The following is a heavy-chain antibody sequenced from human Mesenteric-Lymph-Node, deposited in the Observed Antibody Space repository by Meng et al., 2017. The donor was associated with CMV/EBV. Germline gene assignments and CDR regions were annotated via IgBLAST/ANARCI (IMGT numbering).Heavy chain of an antibody. D-gene: IGHD4-23*01. Sequence: QVQQQQWGAGLLKPSETLSLTCAVYGGSFSGYDWSWIRQPPGKGLEWIGEINHSGSTNYNPSLKSRVTISVDTSKNQFSLKLSSVTAADTAVYYCARHQRWLKSEGGFNYWGQGTLVTVSS. CDR1: GGSFSGYD. J-gene: IGHJ4*02. V-gene: IGHV4-34*01. CDR2: INHSGST. CDR3: ARHQRWLKSEGGFNY.